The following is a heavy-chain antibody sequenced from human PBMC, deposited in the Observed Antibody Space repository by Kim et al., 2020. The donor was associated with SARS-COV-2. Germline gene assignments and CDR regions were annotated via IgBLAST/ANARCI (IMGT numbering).Heavy chain of an antibody. D-gene: IGHD3-10*01. CDR1: GGSISSSSYY. V-gene: IGHV4-39*01. Sequence: SETLSLTCTVSGGSISSSSYYWGWIRQPPGKGLEWIGSIYYSGSTYYNPSLKSRVTISVDTSKNQFSLKLSSVTAADTAVYYCARLRITIVRGVMYFEY. J-gene: IGHJ4*01. CDR2: IYYSGST. CDR3: ARLRITIVRGVMYFEY.